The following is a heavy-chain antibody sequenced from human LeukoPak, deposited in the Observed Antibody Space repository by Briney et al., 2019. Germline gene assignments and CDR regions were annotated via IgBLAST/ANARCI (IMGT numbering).Heavy chain of an antibody. V-gene: IGHV4-30-4*08. CDR3: ARDSHGDYDIYFDS. CDR2: IYYSGNS. J-gene: IGHJ4*02. D-gene: IGHD4-17*01. CDR1: GASIARDGYY. Sequence: SETLSLTXTVSGASIARDGYYWSWIRQPPGNGQEWIGYIYYSGNSYYHPSLKSRVTISIDTSKNQFSLRLNSVTAADTAVYYCARDSHGDYDIYFDSWGQGTLVTVSS.